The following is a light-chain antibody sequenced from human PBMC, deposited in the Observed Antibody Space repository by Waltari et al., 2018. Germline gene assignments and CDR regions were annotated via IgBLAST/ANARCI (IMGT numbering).Light chain of an antibody. Sequence: DIQMTQSPSSLSASVGDRVTITCRASQSISNFLNWYQQKPGKAPDLLIYGASTLQSGVPSRFSGGGSGTDFTLTISSLQPEDFATYYCQQSYNSPPTFGQGTKLEIK. J-gene: IGKJ2*01. V-gene: IGKV1-39*01. CDR3: QQSYNSPPT. CDR2: GAS. CDR1: QSISNF.